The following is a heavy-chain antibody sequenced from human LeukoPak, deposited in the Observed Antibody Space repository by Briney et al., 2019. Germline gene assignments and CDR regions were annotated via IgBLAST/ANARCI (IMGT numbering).Heavy chain of an antibody. D-gene: IGHD3-22*01. CDR2: IYYSGST. J-gene: IGHJ4*02. CDR3: ARAAPYFYDSSGYPQLHFDY. CDR1: GGSISSGGYY. Sequence: SQTLSLTCTVSGGSISSGGYYWSWIRQHPGKGLEWIGYIYYSGSTYYNPSLESRVTISVDTSKNQFSLKLSSVTAADTAVYYCARAAPYFYDSSGYPQLHFDYWGQGTLVTVSS. V-gene: IGHV4-31*03.